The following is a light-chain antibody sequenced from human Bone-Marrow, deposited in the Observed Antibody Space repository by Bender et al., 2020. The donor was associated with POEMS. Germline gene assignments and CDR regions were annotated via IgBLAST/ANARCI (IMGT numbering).Light chain of an antibody. CDR2: SDN. CDR1: NSNIGTNA. J-gene: IGLJ3*02. CDR3: AAWDAGLSGGV. Sequence: QSVLTQPPSASGTPGQRVTISCSGSNSNIGTNAVNWYQQFPGAAPKLLIYSDNQRPSGVPDRFYAFTSGTSASLGISGLQSEDEADYYCAAWDAGLSGGVFGGGTKLTVL. V-gene: IGLV1-44*01.